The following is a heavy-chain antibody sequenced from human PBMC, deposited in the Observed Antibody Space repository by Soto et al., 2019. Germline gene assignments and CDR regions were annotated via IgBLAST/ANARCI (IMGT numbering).Heavy chain of an antibody. CDR3: ARDWGSHYDTRDRWDW. V-gene: IGHV3-30-3*01. Sequence: QVQLVESGGGVVQPGRSLRLSCAASGFTVSNYAMHWIRQAPGKGLEWVAVISYDGSNRQYADSVKGRFTISRDNFENSLYLHMDSVRAEDTAVYYCARDWGSHYDTRDRWDWWGQGTLVTVSS. CDR2: ISYDGSNR. CDR1: GFTVSNYA. D-gene: IGHD3-22*01. J-gene: IGHJ4*02.